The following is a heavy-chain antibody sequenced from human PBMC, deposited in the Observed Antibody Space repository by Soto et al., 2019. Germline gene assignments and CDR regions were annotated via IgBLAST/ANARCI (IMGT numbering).Heavy chain of an antibody. CDR1: GYTFTSYY. D-gene: IGHD2-21*01. Sequence: QVQLGQSGSEVKKPGASVKVSCTASGYTFTSYYVHWVRQAPGQGLEWMGVVNPSSGRTTYAQKFRGRITMARDTSTSTVHVELSSLRSEDTAVYYCARGIHIGQNYDYSGMDVWGQGTTVTVSS. J-gene: IGHJ6*02. CDR2: VNPSSGRT. CDR3: ARGIHIGQNYDYSGMDV. V-gene: IGHV1-46*01.